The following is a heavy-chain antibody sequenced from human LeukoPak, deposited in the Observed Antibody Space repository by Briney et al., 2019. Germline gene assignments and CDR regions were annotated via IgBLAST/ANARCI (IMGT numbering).Heavy chain of an antibody. CDR2: INSDGSSR. J-gene: IGHJ4*02. CDR1: GFTFSNYW. D-gene: IGHD6-13*01. Sequence: GGYLRLYCAASGFTFSNYWMHWVRQTPGKGLVWVSRINSDGSSRNYADSVKGRFTISRDNAKNTLYLQMNSLRAEDTAVYYCASASSHRIAAGGDYWGQGTLVTVSS. CDR3: ASASSHRIAAGGDY. V-gene: IGHV3-74*01.